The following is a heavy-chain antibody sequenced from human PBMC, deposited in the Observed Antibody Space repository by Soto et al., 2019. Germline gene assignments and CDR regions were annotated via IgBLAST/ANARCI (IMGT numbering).Heavy chain of an antibody. CDR1: GGTFSSYA. CDR2: IIPIFGTA. V-gene: IGHV1-69*01. CDR3: ARRDSSSWYYYYYGMDV. Sequence: VKVSCKASGGTFSSYAISWVRQAPGQGLEWMGGIIPIFGTANYAQKFQGRVTITADESTSTAYMELSSLRSEDTAVYYCARRDSSSWYYYYYGMDVWGQGTTVTVSS. J-gene: IGHJ6*02. D-gene: IGHD6-13*01.